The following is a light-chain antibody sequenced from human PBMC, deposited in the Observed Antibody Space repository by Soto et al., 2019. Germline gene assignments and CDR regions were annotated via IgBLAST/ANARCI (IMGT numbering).Light chain of an antibody. V-gene: IGKV1-5*01. J-gene: IGKJ3*01. CDR2: DAS. CDR3: QHYSSLREFI. CDR1: QSISSW. Sequence: DIQMTQSPSTLSASVGDRVTITCRASQSISSWLAWYQQKPGKAPNLLIYDASILESGVPSRFSGSGSGTEFTLTINSLQPDGFATYYCQHYSSLREFIFGPGTKVEIK.